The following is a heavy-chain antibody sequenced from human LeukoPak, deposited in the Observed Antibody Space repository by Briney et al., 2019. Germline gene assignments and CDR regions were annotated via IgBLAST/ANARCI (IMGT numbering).Heavy chain of an antibody. CDR3: AKDRVAAGTRGFDY. V-gene: IGHV3-11*01. D-gene: IGHD6-13*01. Sequence: GGSLRLSCAASGFTFSDYYMSWIRQAPGKGLEWVSYISSSGSTIYYADSVKGRFTISRDNSKNTLYLQMNSLRAEDTAVYYCAKDRVAAGTRGFDYWGQGTLVTVSS. CDR2: ISSSGSTI. J-gene: IGHJ4*02. CDR1: GFTFSDYY.